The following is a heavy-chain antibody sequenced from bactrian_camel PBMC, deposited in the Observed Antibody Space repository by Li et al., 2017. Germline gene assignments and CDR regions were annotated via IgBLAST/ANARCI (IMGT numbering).Heavy chain of an antibody. J-gene: IGHJ4*01. V-gene: IGHV3S53*01. D-gene: IGHD3*01. CDR2: ISTGSVST. CDR1: GVNKCG. Sequence: VQLVESGGGSVQAGWSLRLSCTAPGVNKCGMDWYRQAPGKEREKVAAISTGSVSTQYADSVRGRFTISRDNARKTLFLQMSNLIPEDTAVYHCNIVPRPGPYIRTAVNFCTSQGTQVTVS.